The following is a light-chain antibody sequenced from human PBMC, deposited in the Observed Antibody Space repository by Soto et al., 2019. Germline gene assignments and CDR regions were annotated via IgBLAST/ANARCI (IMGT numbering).Light chain of an antibody. Sequence: QSVLTQPPSASGTPGQRVTISCSGSSSNIGSNSVNWYQQLPGTAPKLLIYSNSQRPSGVPDRFSGSKSGTSASLAISGLQSVDEADYYCAAWDDSLNGPVFGGGTQLTVL. V-gene: IGLV1-44*01. CDR2: SNS. CDR1: SSNIGSNS. J-gene: IGLJ2*01. CDR3: AAWDDSLNGPV.